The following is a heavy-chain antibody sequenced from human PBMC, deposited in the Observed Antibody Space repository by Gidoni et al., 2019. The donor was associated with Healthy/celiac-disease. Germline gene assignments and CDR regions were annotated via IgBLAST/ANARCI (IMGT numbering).Heavy chain of an antibody. CDR2: IRSSSIYI. CDR1: GFTSSRPS. CDR3: ARDHYRYCTGGVCYPLDIYYYGIDI. D-gene: IGHD2-8*02. V-gene: IGHV3-21*01. Sequence: VQLVGSGGGLVKQGGYMRLSCAASGFTSSRPSINWVHEAPGKGRGLVSSIRSSSIYISDADSVKGQFTISIDTAKTSLYLQMKRRSAEDTAVYDCARDHYRYCTGGVCYPLDIYYYGIDIWGQGTTVTVSS. J-gene: IGHJ6*02.